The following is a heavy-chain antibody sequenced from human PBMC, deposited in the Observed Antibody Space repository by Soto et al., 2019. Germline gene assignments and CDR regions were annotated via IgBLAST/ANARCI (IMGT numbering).Heavy chain of an antibody. V-gene: IGHV3-21*02. CDR2: TSGGSTDT. Sequence: EVQLVESGGGLVKPGGSLRLSCEASGFTFRSYSMNWVRQAPGKGLEWVSWVSTTSGGSTDTYYADSVRGRFTISRDNAKNLVYLQMTSLTADDTAVYYCARAKYYFGSGGLRNLDSWGQGTLVTVSS. D-gene: IGHD3-10*01. CDR1: GFTFRSYS. J-gene: IGHJ4*02. CDR3: ARAKYYFGSGGLRNLDS.